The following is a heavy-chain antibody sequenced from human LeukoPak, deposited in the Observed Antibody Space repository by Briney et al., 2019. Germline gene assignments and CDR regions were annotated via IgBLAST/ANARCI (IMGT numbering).Heavy chain of an antibody. CDR1: GGSFSGYY. J-gene: IGHJ4*02. V-gene: IGHV4-34*01. Sequence: SETLSLTCSVYGGSFSGYYWSWIRQPPGKGLEWIGEINHAGSTNYNPSLKSRVTISGDTPKNQFSLKLSSVTAADTAVYYCARGHRDYHILTGYYYNYWGQGTPVTVSS. CDR2: INHAGST. CDR3: ARGHRDYHILTGYYYNY. D-gene: IGHD3-9*01.